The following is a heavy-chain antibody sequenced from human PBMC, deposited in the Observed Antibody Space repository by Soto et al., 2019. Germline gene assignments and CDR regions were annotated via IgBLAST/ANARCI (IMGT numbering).Heavy chain of an antibody. CDR1: GFTFSSYA. V-gene: IGHV3-30-3*01. J-gene: IGHJ5*02. CDR3: ARGENEWELLRQNWFDP. Sequence: GGSLRLSCAASGFTFSSYAMHWVRQAPGKGLEWVAVISYDGSNKYYADSVKGRFTISRDNSKNTLYLQMNSLRAEDTAVYYCARGENEWELLRQNWFDPWGQGTLVTVSS. D-gene: IGHD1-26*01. CDR2: ISYDGSNK.